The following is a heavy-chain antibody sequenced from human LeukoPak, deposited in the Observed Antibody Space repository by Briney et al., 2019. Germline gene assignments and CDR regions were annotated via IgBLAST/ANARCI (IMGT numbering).Heavy chain of an antibody. J-gene: IGHJ4*02. Sequence: GGSLRLSCAASGFTFSSYSMNWVRQAPGKGLVWVSRIRSDGSDTRYAESVKGRFTISRDNAKNTLYLQMNSLRAEDTAVYYCARGGVDYWGQGTLVTVSS. CDR1: GFTFSSYS. V-gene: IGHV3-74*01. D-gene: IGHD3-16*01. CDR2: IRSDGSDT. CDR3: ARGGVDY.